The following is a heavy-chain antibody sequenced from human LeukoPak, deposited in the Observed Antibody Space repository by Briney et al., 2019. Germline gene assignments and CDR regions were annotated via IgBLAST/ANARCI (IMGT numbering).Heavy chain of an antibody. Sequence: SETLSLTCAVYGGSFSGYYWSWIRQPPGKGLEWIGEINHSGSTNYNPSLKSRVTISVDTSKNQFSLKLSSVTAADTAAYYCAGDRGGDSSGYYDYWGQGTLVTVSS. J-gene: IGHJ4*02. V-gene: IGHV4-34*01. CDR2: INHSGST. CDR1: GGSFSGYY. CDR3: AGDRGGDSSGYYDY. D-gene: IGHD3-22*01.